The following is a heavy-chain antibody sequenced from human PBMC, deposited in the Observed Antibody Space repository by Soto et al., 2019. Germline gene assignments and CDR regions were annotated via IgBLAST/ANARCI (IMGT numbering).Heavy chain of an antibody. CDR2: IRWHSDSK. CDR3: VKQGVMSVTTHAGWFDP. V-gene: IGHV3-9*01. CDR1: GFTFDDSA. D-gene: IGHD4-17*01. Sequence: EVPLVESGGGLVQPGRSLRLSCAASGFTFDDSAMHWVRQAPGKGVEWVAGIRWHSDSKGYADSVTGRLTIARDNAKNSMYLQMNTLSAEDTGIYYCVKQGVMSVTTHAGWFDPWGQGTLVTVSS. J-gene: IGHJ5*02.